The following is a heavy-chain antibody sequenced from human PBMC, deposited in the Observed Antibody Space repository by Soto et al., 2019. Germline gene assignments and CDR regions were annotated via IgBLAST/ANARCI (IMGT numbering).Heavy chain of an antibody. V-gene: IGHV1-8*01. Sequence: GASVKVSCKASGYTFTSYDINWVRQATGQGLEWMGWMNPNSGNTGYAQKFQGRVTMTRNTSISTAYMELSSLRSEDTAVYYCARAKSSEDAFDIWGQGTVVTVSS. CDR2: MNPNSGNT. J-gene: IGHJ3*02. CDR1: GYTFTSYD. CDR3: ARAKSSEDAFDI. D-gene: IGHD3-10*01.